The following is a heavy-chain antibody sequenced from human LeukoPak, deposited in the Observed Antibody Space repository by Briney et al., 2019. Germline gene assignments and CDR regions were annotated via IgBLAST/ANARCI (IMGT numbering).Heavy chain of an antibody. D-gene: IGHD5-18*01. CDR2: MSGSGGST. CDR1: GFTFSSYA. Sequence: GGSLRLSCAASGFTFSSYAMSWVRQAPGKGLEWVSAMSGSGGSTYYADSVKGRFTISRDNSKNTLYLQMNSLRVEDTAVYYCAKDLGSYEPGTGCDYWGQGTLVTVSS. CDR3: AKDLGSYEPGTGCDY. V-gene: IGHV3-23*01. J-gene: IGHJ4*02.